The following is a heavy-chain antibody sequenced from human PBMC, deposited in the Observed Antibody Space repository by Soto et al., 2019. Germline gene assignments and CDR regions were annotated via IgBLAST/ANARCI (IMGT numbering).Heavy chain of an antibody. CDR3: ARGLWYNGGWYHDY. Sequence: QVHLVESGGGVVQPGRPLRLSCETSGFTFNRYGMHWVRQAPGKGPEWVAVIWYDGSNKYYADSVKGRFTFSNNDAMSTLYLQMTNLSVDNTAMYYCARGLWYNGGWYHDYGGQGTLVIVS. V-gene: IGHV3-33*01. J-gene: IGHJ4*02. D-gene: IGHD6-19*01. CDR1: GFTFNRYG. CDR2: IWYDGSNK.